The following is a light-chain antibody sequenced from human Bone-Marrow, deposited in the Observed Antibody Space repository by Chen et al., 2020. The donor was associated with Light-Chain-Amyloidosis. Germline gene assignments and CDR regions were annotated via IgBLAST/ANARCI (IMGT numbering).Light chain of an antibody. J-gene: IGLJ2*01. Sequence: SYELTQPPSVSVSTGQTARITCSGDDLPTKYAYWYQQKPGQAPVLVIHRDTERPSGISERFSGSSSGTTATLTISGVQAEDEADDHCQSADSSGTYEGIFGGGTKLTVL. CDR1: DLPTKY. CDR3: QSADSSGTYEGI. CDR2: RDT. V-gene: IGLV3-25*03.